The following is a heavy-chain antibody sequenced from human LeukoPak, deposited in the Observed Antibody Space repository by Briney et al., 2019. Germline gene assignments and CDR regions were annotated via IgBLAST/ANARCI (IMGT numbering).Heavy chain of an antibody. V-gene: IGHV1-46*01. Sequence: ASVKVSCKASGYTFTSHYIHWVRQAPGQGLEWMGIINPSGGTTNYAQKFQGRVTVTRDTSTSTVYMELSSLRSEDTAVYYCARDPLSSASRGNGGGWFDPWGQGTLVTVSS. J-gene: IGHJ5*02. D-gene: IGHD4-23*01. CDR1: GYTFTSHY. CDR3: ARDPLSSASRGNGGGWFDP. CDR2: INPSGGTT.